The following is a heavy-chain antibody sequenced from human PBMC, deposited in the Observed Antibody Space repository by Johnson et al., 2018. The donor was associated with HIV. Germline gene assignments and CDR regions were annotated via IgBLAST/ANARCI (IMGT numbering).Heavy chain of an antibody. CDR2: ISWDGGST. Sequence: VQLVESGGGLVQPGGSLRLSCAASGFTFSSYDMHWVRQAPGKGLEWVSLISWDGGSTYYADSVKGRFTISRDNSKNSLYLQMNSLRTEDTALYYCAKDAQGPLVRGAFDIWGQGTMVTVSS. J-gene: IGHJ3*02. CDR1: GFTFSSYD. CDR3: AKDAQGPLVRGAFDI. V-gene: IGHV3-43*01. D-gene: IGHD1-26*01.